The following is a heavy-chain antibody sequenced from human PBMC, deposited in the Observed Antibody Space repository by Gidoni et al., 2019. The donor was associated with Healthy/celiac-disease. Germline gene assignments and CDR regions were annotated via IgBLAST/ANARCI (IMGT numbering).Heavy chain of an antibody. CDR1: GFTFSSYA. J-gene: IGHJ4*02. CDR2: ISYDGSNK. V-gene: IGHV3-30-3*01. CDR3: ARDTFGELSEFDY. D-gene: IGHD3-10*01. Sequence: QVQLVESGGGVVQPGRSLRPSCPASGFTFSSYAMHWVRQAPGKGLEWVAVISYDGSNKYYADSVKGRFTISRDNSKNTLYLQMNSLRAEDTAVYYCARDTFGELSEFDYWGQGTLVTVSS.